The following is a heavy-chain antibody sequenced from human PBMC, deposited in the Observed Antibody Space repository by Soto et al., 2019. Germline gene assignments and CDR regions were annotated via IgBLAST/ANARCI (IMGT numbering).Heavy chain of an antibody. CDR3: ARVQYYGSGSYLLFRYYYGMDV. CDR1: GGTFSSYA. J-gene: IGHJ6*02. V-gene: IGHV1-69*05. D-gene: IGHD3-10*01. CDR2: IIPIFGTA. Sequence: ASVKVSCKASGGTFSSYAISWVRQAPGQGLEWMGGIIPIFGTANYAQKFQGRVTMTTDTSTSTAYMELRSLRSDDTAVYYCARVQYYGSGSYLLFRYYYGMDVWGQGTTVTVSS.